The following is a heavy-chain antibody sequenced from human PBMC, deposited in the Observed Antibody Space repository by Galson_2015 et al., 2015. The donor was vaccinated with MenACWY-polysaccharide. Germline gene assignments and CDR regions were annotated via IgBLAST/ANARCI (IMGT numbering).Heavy chain of an antibody. Sequence: SVKVSCKASGYTFTTYEINWVRQATGQGLEWMGSMNPNSGDTDYAQKFQGRITMTRNTSISTAYMELSGLRSEDTAVYYCARDPHPGARSGPDYWGQGTQVTVSS. D-gene: IGHD2-8*02. CDR1: GYTFTTYE. V-gene: IGHV1-8*01. CDR2: MNPNSGDT. J-gene: IGHJ4*02. CDR3: ARDPHPGARSGPDY.